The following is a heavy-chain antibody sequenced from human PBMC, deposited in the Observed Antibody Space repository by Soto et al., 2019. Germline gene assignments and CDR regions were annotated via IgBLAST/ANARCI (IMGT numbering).Heavy chain of an antibody. CDR1: GFTVSSKY. V-gene: IGHV3-53*02. CDR3: ARGRGNCVGTTCYLPFDS. J-gene: IGHJ4*02. D-gene: IGHD2-21*01. CDR2: IYSDGNT. Sequence: EVQLVETGGGLIQPGGSLILSCAASGFTVSSKYMSWLRQAPGKGLEWVSIIYSDGNTYYADSVKGRFTISRDNSKNTLNLQMNSLRAENTAVYFCARGRGNCVGTTCYLPFDSWGQGTLVTVSS.